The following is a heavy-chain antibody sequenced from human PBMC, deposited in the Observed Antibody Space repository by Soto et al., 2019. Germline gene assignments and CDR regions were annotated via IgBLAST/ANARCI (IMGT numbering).Heavy chain of an antibody. Sequence: EGSLRLSCAASGFTFSGYWMHWVRQAPGKGLVWVSRLNGDGSSTTYADSVKGRFTISRDNAKNTLYLQMNSLRAEDTAVYYCARGGSITSRGFDYWGRGALVTVSS. CDR2: LNGDGSST. V-gene: IGHV3-74*01. D-gene: IGHD6-6*01. J-gene: IGHJ4*02. CDR1: GFTFSGYW. CDR3: ARGGSITSRGFDY.